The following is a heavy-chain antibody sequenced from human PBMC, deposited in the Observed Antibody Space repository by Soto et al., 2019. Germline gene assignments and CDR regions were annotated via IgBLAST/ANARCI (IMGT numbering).Heavy chain of an antibody. D-gene: IGHD5-12*01. V-gene: IGHV1-69*13. CDR2: IIPIFGTA. J-gene: IGHJ4*02. Sequence: SVKVSCKASGGTFSSYAISWVRQAPGQGLEWMGGIIPIFGTANYAQKFQGRVTITADESTSAAYMELSSLRSEDTAVYYCVSVATILISPDYWGQGTLVTVSS. CDR3: VSVATILISPDY. CDR1: GGTFSSYA.